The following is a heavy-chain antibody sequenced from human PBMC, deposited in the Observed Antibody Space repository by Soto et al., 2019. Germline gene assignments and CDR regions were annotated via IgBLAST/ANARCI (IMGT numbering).Heavy chain of an antibody. D-gene: IGHD6-13*01. V-gene: IGHV1-69*13. Sequence: SVKVSCKASGGTFSSYAVSWVRQAPGQGLEWMGGIIPIFGTANYAQKFQGRVTITADESTSTAYMELSSLRSEDTAVYYCAARSGIAAAGLGGYWGQGTLVTVSS. CDR2: IIPIFGTA. CDR1: GGTFSSYA. CDR3: AARSGIAAAGLGGY. J-gene: IGHJ4*02.